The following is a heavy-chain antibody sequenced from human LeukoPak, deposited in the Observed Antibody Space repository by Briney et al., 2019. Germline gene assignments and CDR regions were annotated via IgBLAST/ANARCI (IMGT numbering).Heavy chain of an antibody. CDR1: GGSISSGYY. CDR3: ARARGWGELPYFDY. V-gene: IGHV4-38-2*02. CDR2: IYHSGST. D-gene: IGHD1-26*01. Sequence: PSETLSLTCTVSGGSISSGYYWGWIRQPPGKGLEWIGSIYHSGSTYYNPSLKSRVTISVDTSKNQFSLKLSSVTAADTAVYYCARARGWGELPYFDYWGQGTLVTVSS. J-gene: IGHJ4*02.